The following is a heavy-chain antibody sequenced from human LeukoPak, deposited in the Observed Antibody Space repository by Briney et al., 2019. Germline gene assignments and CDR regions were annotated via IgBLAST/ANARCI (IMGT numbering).Heavy chain of an antibody. CDR1: GYTFTNYG. Sequence: ASVKVSCKTSGYTFTNYGISWVRQAPGQGLEWMGWVSTSNPHTNYAPKFRGRVIMTIDTSTTTAYLEMRSLTSDDTAVYYLAKDRFLGGLGKWFDLWGQGTLVTVTS. J-gene: IGHJ5*02. V-gene: IGHV1-18*01. CDR2: VSTSNPHT. D-gene: IGHD3-3*01. CDR3: AKDRFLGGLGKWFDL.